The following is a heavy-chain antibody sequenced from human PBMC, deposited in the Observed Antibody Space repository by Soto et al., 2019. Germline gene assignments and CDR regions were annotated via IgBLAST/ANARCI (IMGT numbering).Heavy chain of an antibody. D-gene: IGHD4-17*01. CDR1: EFTFSSYD. Sequence: QVQLVESGGGVVQPGRSLRLSCAASEFTFSSYDMHWVRQAPGKGLEWVAIISHDGSNKYYADSVKGRFTISRDNSKNTLYLQMTSLRAEDTAVYYCAKDRADYGDSGILDYWGQGTLVTVSS. J-gene: IGHJ4*02. V-gene: IGHV3-30*18. CDR3: AKDRADYGDSGILDY. CDR2: ISHDGSNK.